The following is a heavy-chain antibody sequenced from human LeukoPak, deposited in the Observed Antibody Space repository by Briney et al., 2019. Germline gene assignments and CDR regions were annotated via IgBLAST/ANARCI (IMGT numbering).Heavy chain of an antibody. J-gene: IGHJ6*02. CDR2: IYYSGST. D-gene: IGHD6-19*01. CDR3: ARDRQWLTSGESYYYGMDV. CDR1: GGSISSYY. V-gene: IGHV4-59*01. Sequence: SETLSLTCTVSGGSISSYYWSWIRQPPGKGLEWIGYIYYSGSTNYNPSLKSRVTISVDTSKNQFSLKLRSVTAADTAVYHCARDRQWLTSGESYYYGMDVWGQGTTVTVSS.